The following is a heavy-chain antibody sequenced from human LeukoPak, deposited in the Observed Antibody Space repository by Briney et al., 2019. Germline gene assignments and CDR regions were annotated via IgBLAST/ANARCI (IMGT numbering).Heavy chain of an antibody. V-gene: IGHV4-31*03. CDR1: GGSISSGGYY. Sequence: PSQTLSLTCTVSGGSISSGGYYWTWLRQHPGKGLEWIGYIYYSGSTYYNPSLKSRVTISVDTSKNQFSLKLSSVTAADTAVYYCAGSRDGYNLRTDYWGQGTLVSVSS. CDR3: AGSRDGYNLRTDY. CDR2: IYYSGST. J-gene: IGHJ4*02. D-gene: IGHD5-24*01.